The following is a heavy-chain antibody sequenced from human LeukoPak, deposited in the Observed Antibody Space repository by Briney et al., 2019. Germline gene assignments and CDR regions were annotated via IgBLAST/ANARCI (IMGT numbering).Heavy chain of an antibody. CDR1: GGSISSGSYY. J-gene: IGHJ4*02. CDR2: IYYSGST. V-gene: IGHV4-31*03. D-gene: IGHD3-10*01. CDR3: ARFDYGSGSYFRYFDY. Sequence: TSETLSLTCTVSGGSISSGSYYWSWIRQQPGKGLEWIGYIYYSGSTFYNPSLKSRVTISVDTSKNQFSLKLTSVTAADTAVYYCARFDYGSGSYFRYFDYWGQGTLVTVSS.